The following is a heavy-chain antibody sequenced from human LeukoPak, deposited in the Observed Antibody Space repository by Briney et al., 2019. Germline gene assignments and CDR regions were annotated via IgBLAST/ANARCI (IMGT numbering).Heavy chain of an antibody. CDR3: ARDQIDQKWEPLYYYYYMDV. CDR1: GFTFSSYE. J-gene: IGHJ6*03. D-gene: IGHD1-26*01. CDR2: ISSSGSTI. Sequence: GGSLRLSCAASGFTFSSYEMNWVRQAQGKGLEWVSYISSSGSTIYYADSVKGRFTISRDNAKNSLYLQMNSLRAEDTAVYYCARDQIDQKWEPLYYYYYMDVWGKGTTVTVSS. V-gene: IGHV3-48*03.